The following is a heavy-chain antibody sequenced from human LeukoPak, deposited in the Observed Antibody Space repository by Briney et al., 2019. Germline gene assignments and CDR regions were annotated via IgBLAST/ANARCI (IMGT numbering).Heavy chain of an antibody. CDR3: ARVFRDGYNYLGY. CDR2: IYYSGST. Sequence: SETLSLTCTVSGGSISSYYWSWIRQPPGKGLEWIGYIYYSGSTNYNPSLKSRVTISVDTSKNQFSLKLSSVTAADTAVYYCARVFRDGYNYLGYWGQGTLVTVSS. V-gene: IGHV4-59*01. CDR1: GGSISSYY. J-gene: IGHJ4*02. D-gene: IGHD5-24*01.